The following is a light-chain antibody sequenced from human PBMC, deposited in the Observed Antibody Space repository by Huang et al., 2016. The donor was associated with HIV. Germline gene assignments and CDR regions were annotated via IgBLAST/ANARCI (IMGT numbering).Light chain of an antibody. CDR1: QNIGTW. V-gene: IGKV1-5*03. CDR3: QQYNSYSPYT. J-gene: IGKJ2*01. Sequence: DIQMTQSPSTLSASVGDRVTIPCRASQNIGTWLAWYQQKPGKAPKLLIYKASNLENGVPSRCSGSGSGTEFTLTISSLQPDDFATYYCQQYNSYSPYTFGQGTKLEIK. CDR2: KAS.